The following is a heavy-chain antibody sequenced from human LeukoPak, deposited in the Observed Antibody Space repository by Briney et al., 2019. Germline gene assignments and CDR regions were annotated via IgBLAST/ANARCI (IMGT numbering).Heavy chain of an antibody. CDR1: GGTFSSYA. Sequence: SVKVSCKASGGTFSSYAISWVRQAPGQGLEWMGRIIPILGIANYAQKFQGRVTITADKSTSTAYMELSSLRSEDTAVYYCARGIAAAGKGWFDPWGQGTLVTVSS. J-gene: IGHJ5*02. CDR3: ARGIAAAGKGWFDP. CDR2: IIPILGIA. D-gene: IGHD6-13*01. V-gene: IGHV1-69*04.